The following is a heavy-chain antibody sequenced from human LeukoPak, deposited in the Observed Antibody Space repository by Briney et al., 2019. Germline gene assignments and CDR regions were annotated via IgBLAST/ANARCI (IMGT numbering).Heavy chain of an antibody. J-gene: IGHJ4*02. CDR1: GFTFSSYG. CDR2: IRYDGSNK. CDR3: IITMVRGVIRTFDY. D-gene: IGHD3-10*01. V-gene: IGHV3-30*02. Sequence: GGSLRLSCAASGFTFSSYGMHWVRQAPGKGLEWVAFIRYDGSNKYYADSVKGRFTISRDNSKNTLYLQMNNLRAEDTAVYYCIITMVRGVIRTFDYWGQGTLVTVSS.